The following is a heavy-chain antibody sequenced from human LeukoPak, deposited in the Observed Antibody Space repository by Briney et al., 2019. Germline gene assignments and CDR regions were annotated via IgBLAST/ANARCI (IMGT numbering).Heavy chain of an antibody. V-gene: IGHV3-48*01. CDR1: GFTFSSYS. CDR3: ARDRTTVVTPFDY. D-gene: IGHD4-23*01. J-gene: IGHJ4*02. CDR2: ISSSSSTI. Sequence: GGSLRLSCAASGFTFSSYSMNWVRQAPGKGLEWVPYISSSSSTIYYADSVKGRFTISRDNAKNSLYLQMNSLRAEDTAVYYCARDRTTVVTPFDYWGQGTLVTVSS.